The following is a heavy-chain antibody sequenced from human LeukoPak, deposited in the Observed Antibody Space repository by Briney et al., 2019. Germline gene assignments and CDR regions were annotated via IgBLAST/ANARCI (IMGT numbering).Heavy chain of an antibody. CDR1: GFTFSSYG. V-gene: IGHV3-30*02. J-gene: IGHJ4*02. CDR3: AKDRGYSGSYLDY. Sequence: AGGSLRLSCAASGFTFSSYGMHWVRQAPGKGLEWVAFIRYDGSNKYYADSVKGRFTISRHNSKNTLYRQMNSLRAEDTAVYYCAKDRGYSGSYLDYWGQGTLVTVSS. CDR2: IRYDGSNK. D-gene: IGHD1-26*01.